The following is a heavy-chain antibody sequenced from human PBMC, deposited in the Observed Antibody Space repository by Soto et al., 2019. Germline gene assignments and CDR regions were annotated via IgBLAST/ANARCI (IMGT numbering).Heavy chain of an antibody. CDR2: MSGSGYYT. D-gene: IGHD3-3*01. Sequence: GGSLRLSCAASGLMFSSYAMSWVRQAPGEGLEWVSGMSGSGYYTHYADSVKGRFTISRANSKKTLSLQMNSRRAEDTAVYYFASNVRFVEWPILGGYWGQRAPFTVSS. CDR1: GLMFSSYA. J-gene: IGHJ4*02. CDR3: ASNVRFVEWPILGGY. V-gene: IGHV3-23*01.